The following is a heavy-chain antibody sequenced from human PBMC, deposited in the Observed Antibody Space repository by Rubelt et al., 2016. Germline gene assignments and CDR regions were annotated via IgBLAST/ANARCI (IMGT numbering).Heavy chain of an antibody. D-gene: IGHD2-15*01. CDR3: ARVGRGLTRSLGYFFDY. Sequence: QVQLQESGPGLVKPSETLSLTCTVSGGSISSDYWSWVRQPAGKGLEWIGRMYISGSTDYNPSLRSRATMSIDTSKNQFSLRLSSLTAADTAVDYCARVGRGLTRSLGYFFDYWGQGTLVTVSS. CDR2: MYISGST. V-gene: IGHV4-4*07. J-gene: IGHJ4*02. CDR1: GGSISSDY.